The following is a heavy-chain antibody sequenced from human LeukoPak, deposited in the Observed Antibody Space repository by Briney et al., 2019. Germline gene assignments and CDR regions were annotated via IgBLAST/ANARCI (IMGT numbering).Heavy chain of an antibody. Sequence: PGGSLRLSCAASGSTFSSYWMHWVRQAPGKGLVWVSRINSDGSSTSYADSVKGRFTISRDNAKNTLYLQMNSLRAEDTAVYYCARDNSGYDYWFDPWGQGTLVTVSS. CDR3: ARDNSGYDYWFDP. CDR1: GSTFSSYW. J-gene: IGHJ5*02. CDR2: INSDGSST. V-gene: IGHV3-74*01. D-gene: IGHD5-12*01.